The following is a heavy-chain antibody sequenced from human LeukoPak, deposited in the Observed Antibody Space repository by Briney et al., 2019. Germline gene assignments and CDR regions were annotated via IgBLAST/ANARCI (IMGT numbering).Heavy chain of an antibody. Sequence: GGSLRLSCAASGFTVSSNYMSWVRQAPGKGLQWVSLFDRGSLDTYYADSVRGRFTVSRDNDKNTLYLQMNSLRAEDTAVYYCARRGYESSGPKYYFDHWGQGILVTVSS. V-gene: IGHV3-53*01. D-gene: IGHD3-22*01. J-gene: IGHJ4*02. CDR1: GFTVSSNY. CDR3: ARRGYESSGPKYYFDH. CDR2: FDRGSLDT.